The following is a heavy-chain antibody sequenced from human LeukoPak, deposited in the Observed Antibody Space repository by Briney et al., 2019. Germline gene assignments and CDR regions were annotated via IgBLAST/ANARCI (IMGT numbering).Heavy chain of an antibody. CDR3: ARAGRIAARPPDY. CDR1: GFTFRSYW. V-gene: IGHV3-21*01. J-gene: IGHJ4*02. D-gene: IGHD6-6*01. CDR2: ISSSSSYI. Sequence: PGGSLRLSCAASGFTFRSYWMQWVRQVPGKGLEWVSSISSSSSYIYYADSVKGRFTISRDNAKNSLYLQMNSLRAEDTAVYYCARAGRIAARPPDYWGQGTLVTVSS.